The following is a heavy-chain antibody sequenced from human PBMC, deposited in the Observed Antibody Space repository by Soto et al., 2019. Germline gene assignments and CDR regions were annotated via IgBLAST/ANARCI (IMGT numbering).Heavy chain of an antibody. D-gene: IGHD3-16*01. Sequence: SETPSLTCTISGGSVSISNDFWGWIRQPPGKGLEWIGSIFYSGSTSYNSSLKSRVTISVDTSKNQFSLRLSSVTAADTAVYYCASPTLGAFDIWGQGTMVTVSS. CDR3: ASPTLGAFDI. CDR1: GGSVSISNDF. J-gene: IGHJ3*02. V-gene: IGHV4-39*01. CDR2: IFYSGST.